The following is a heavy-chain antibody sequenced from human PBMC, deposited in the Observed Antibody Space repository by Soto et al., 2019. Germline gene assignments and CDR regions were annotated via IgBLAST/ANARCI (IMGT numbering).Heavy chain of an antibody. CDR2: ISGSGGST. CDR3: AKDLRYSGYAIFDY. D-gene: IGHD5-12*01. CDR1: GFTFSSYA. Sequence: EGSLRLSCAASGFTFSSYAMSWVRQAPGKGLEWVSAISGSGGSTYYADSVKGRFTISRDNSKNTLYLQMNSLRAEDTAVYYCAKDLRYSGYAIFDYWGQGTLVTVSS. V-gene: IGHV3-23*01. J-gene: IGHJ4*02.